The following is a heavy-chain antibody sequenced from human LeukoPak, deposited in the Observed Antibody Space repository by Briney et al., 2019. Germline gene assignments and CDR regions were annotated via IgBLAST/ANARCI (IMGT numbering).Heavy chain of an antibody. Sequence: GGSLRLSCAASGFTFSDYYLSWIRQAPGKGLEWVSYISSSGSTIYYADSVKGRFTISRDNSKNTLYLQMNSLRAEDTAVYCCAKGYPGSGWYLDYFDYWGQGTLVTVSS. D-gene: IGHD6-19*01. CDR3: AKGYPGSGWYLDYFDY. CDR2: ISSSGSTI. V-gene: IGHV3-11*01. CDR1: GFTFSDYY. J-gene: IGHJ4*02.